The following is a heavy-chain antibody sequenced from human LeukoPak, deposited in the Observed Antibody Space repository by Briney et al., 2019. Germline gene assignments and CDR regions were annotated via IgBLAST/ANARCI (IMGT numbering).Heavy chain of an antibody. V-gene: IGHV3-23*01. D-gene: IGHD4-17*01. J-gene: IGHJ6*02. Sequence: GGSLRLSCAASGFTFSSYAMSWVRQAPGKGLEWVSGISGSGGSTYYGDSVKGRFTISRDDSKNTLYLQMNSLRAEDTAVYYCAKSGVTVTTRYYGMDVWGQGTTVTVSS. CDR2: ISGSGGST. CDR3: AKSGVTVTTRYYGMDV. CDR1: GFTFSSYA.